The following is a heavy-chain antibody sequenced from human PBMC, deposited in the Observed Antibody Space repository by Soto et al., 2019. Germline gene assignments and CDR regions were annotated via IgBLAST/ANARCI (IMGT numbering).Heavy chain of an antibody. J-gene: IGHJ6*02. CDR3: ARDRRILTGYAYYYYGMDV. CDR1: GGSISSYY. V-gene: IGHV4-59*01. D-gene: IGHD3-9*01. Sequence: PXETLSLTCTVSGGSISSYYWSWIRQPPGKGLEWIGYIYYSGSTNYNPSLKSRVTISVDTSKNQFSLKLSSVTAADTAVYYCARDRRILTGYAYYYYGMDVWGQGTTVTVSS. CDR2: IYYSGST.